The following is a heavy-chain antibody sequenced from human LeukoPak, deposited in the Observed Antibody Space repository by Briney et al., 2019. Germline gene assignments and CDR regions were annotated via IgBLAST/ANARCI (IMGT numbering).Heavy chain of an antibody. V-gene: IGHV3-33*01. Sequence: PGGSLRLSCAASGFTFSSYGMHWVRQAPGKGLEWVAVIWYDGSNKYYADSVKGRFTISRDNSKKMLYLQMNSLRAEDTAVYYCARGNVGIGFYWYFDLWGRGTLVTVSS. J-gene: IGHJ2*01. D-gene: IGHD7-27*01. CDR3: ARGNVGIGFYWYFDL. CDR1: GFTFSSYG. CDR2: IWYDGSNK.